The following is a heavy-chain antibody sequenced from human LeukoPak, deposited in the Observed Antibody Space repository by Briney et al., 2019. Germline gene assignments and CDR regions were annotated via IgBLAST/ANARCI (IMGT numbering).Heavy chain of an antibody. V-gene: IGHV4-4*02. Sequence: SETLSLTCAVSGGSISSSNWWSCVRQPPGKGLEWIGNIYYSGSTYYNPSLRSRLTISLDTSKNQFSLTLSSVTAADTAVYYCARLQYYYDSNGYYSLYYFDYWGQGTVVTVSS. D-gene: IGHD3-22*01. CDR3: ARLQYYYDSNGYYSLYYFDY. CDR1: GGSISSSNW. J-gene: IGHJ4*02. CDR2: IYYSGST.